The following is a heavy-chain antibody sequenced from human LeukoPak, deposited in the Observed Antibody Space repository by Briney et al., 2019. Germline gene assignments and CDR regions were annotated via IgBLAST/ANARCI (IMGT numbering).Heavy chain of an antibody. Sequence: GGSLRLSCAASGFTFSSYAMSWVRQAPGKGLEWVSSISGGGGSTEYADSVKGRFTISRDNSKNTLSLQMNSLRAEDTAVYYCAKDDSGTYYFPWFDPWGQGSLVTVSS. D-gene: IGHD1-26*01. CDR2: ISGGGGST. CDR1: GFTFSSYA. CDR3: AKDDSGTYYFPWFDP. J-gene: IGHJ5*02. V-gene: IGHV3-23*01.